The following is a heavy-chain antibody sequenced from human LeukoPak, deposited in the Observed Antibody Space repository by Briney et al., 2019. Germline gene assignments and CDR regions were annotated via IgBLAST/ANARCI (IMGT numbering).Heavy chain of an antibody. CDR3: ASGYYYDSSGPPRWFFDY. CDR1: GGTXSSYA. V-gene: IGHV1-69*01. CDR2: IIPIFGTA. Sequence: SVKVSCKASGGTXSSYAISRVRQAPGQGLEWMVGIIPIFGTANYAQKFQGRVTITADESTSTAYMELSSLRSEDTAVYYCASGYYYDSSGPPRWFFDYWGQGTLVTVSS. J-gene: IGHJ4*02. D-gene: IGHD3-22*01.